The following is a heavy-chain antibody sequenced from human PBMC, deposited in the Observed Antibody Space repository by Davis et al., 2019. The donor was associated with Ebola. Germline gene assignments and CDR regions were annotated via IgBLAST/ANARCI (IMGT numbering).Heavy chain of an antibody. CDR1: GFTFSSYA. Sequence: PGGSLRLSCAASGFTFSSYAMHWVRQAPGKGLEWVAVISYDGSNKYYADSVKGRFTISRDNSKNTLYLQMNSLRAEDTAVYYCARGRGGSYYHYYYYYGMDVWGQGTTVTVSS. CDR3: ARGRGGSYYHYYYYYGMDV. V-gene: IGHV3-30*04. J-gene: IGHJ6*02. D-gene: IGHD1-26*01. CDR2: ISYDGSNK.